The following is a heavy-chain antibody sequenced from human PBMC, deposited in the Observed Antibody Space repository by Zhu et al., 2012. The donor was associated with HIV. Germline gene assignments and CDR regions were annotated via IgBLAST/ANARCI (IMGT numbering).Heavy chain of an antibody. V-gene: IGHV4-30-4*01. Sequence: QVHLQESGPGLVKPSQTLSLTCTVSGDSISSGDYYWNWIRQSPGKGLEWIGYIYYSGNTYYNPSLKSRVTVSMDMSKNHFSLKLSSVTAADTAVYYCARGRDFTYFDYWGQGXLVTVSS. CDR3: ARGRDFTYFDY. D-gene: IGHD3-3*01. CDR1: GDSISSGDYY. CDR2: IYYSGNT. J-gene: IGHJ4*02.